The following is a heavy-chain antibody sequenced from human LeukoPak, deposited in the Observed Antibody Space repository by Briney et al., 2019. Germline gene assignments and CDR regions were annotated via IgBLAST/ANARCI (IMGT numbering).Heavy chain of an antibody. CDR1: GYTLTELS. Sequence: ASVKVSCKVSGYTLTELSMHWVRQAPGKGLEWMGGFDPEDGETIYAQKFQGRVTMTEDTSTDTAYMELSSLRSEDTAVYYCATDSRYRYGYHLYYYYYRMDVWGQGTTVTVSS. D-gene: IGHD5-18*01. V-gene: IGHV1-24*01. CDR2: FDPEDGET. J-gene: IGHJ6*02. CDR3: ATDSRYRYGYHLYYYYYRMDV.